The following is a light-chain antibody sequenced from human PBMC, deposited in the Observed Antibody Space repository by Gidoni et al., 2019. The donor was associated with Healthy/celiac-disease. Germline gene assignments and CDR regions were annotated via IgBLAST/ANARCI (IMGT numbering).Light chain of an antibody. V-gene: IGKV3-20*01. CDR3: QQYGSSPTWT. J-gene: IGKJ1*01. CDR2: GAS. CDR1: QRVSSRY. Sequence: IVLTQSPDTLSLSPGERATLSCRASQRVSSRYLAWYQQIPGQAPRLPIYGASSRATGIPDRFSGSGSGTDFTLTISRLEPEDFAVYYCQQYGSSPTWTFGQGTKVEIK.